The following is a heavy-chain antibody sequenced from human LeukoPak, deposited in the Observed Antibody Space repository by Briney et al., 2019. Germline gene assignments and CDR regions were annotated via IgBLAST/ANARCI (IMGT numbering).Heavy chain of an antibody. D-gene: IGHD6-6*01. J-gene: IGHJ3*02. CDR1: GFTFSSYA. CDR3: AKDLLARRDAFDI. CDR2: ISGSGGST. V-gene: IGHV3-23*01. Sequence: GGSLRLSCAASGFTFSSYAMSWVRQAPGKGLEWVSAISGSGGSTYYADSVKGRFTISRDNSRNTLYLQMNSLRAEDTAVYYCAKDLLARRDAFDIWGQGTMVTVFS.